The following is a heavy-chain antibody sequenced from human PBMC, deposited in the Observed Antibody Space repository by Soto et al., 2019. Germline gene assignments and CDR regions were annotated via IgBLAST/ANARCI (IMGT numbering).Heavy chain of an antibody. CDR2: ISGSGGST. CDR3: ARGDYTGGAFDI. V-gene: IGHV3-23*01. D-gene: IGHD2-21*02. CDR1: GFTFSSYA. J-gene: IGHJ3*02. Sequence: EVQLLESGGGLVQPGGSLRLSCAASGFTFSSYAMSWVRQAPGKGLEWVSAISGSGGSTYYADSVKGRFTISRDNSKNTLYLQMNSLRAEDTVVYYCARGDYTGGAFDIWGQGTMVTVSS.